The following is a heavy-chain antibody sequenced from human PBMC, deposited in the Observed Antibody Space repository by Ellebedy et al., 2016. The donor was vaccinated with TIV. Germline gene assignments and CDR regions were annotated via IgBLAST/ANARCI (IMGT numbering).Heavy chain of an antibody. CDR1: GFTFSDYH. D-gene: IGHD6-19*01. V-gene: IGHV3-11*04. CDR2: IDFSGRTI. CDR3: ARDQGWAVAGTTRFDY. Sequence: GESLKISCVASGFTFSDYHMSWIRQAPGKGLEWLSNIDFSGRTIYAADSVKGRFTVSRDNAKDSLYLQMDSLRADDTAVYYCARDQGWAVAGTTRFDYWGQGTLVTVSS. J-gene: IGHJ4*02.